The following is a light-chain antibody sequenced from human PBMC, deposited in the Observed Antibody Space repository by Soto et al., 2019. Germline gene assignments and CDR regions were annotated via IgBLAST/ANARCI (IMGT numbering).Light chain of an antibody. Sequence: QSALTQPASVSGSPGQSITISCTGTSSDVGGYNYVSWYQQHPGKAPKLMIYEVSNRPSGVSNRFSGFKSGNTASLTISGLQAEDEADYYCSSYTSSSTAVVFGGGTKVTVL. V-gene: IGLV2-14*01. CDR3: SSYTSSSTAVV. CDR1: SSDVGGYNY. CDR2: EVS. J-gene: IGLJ2*01.